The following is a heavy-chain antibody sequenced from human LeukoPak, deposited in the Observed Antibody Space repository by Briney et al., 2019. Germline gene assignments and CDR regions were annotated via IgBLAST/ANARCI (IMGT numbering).Heavy chain of an antibody. D-gene: IGHD6-13*01. J-gene: IGHJ4*02. CDR1: GGSFSSSSYY. CDR2: IYTSGST. CDR3: ARGNSSSWPLDY. Sequence: SQTLSLTCTVSGGSFSSSSYYWSWIRQPAGKGLEWIGRIYTSGSTNYNPSLKSRLTMSVDTSKNQFSLKMSSVTAADTAVYYCARGNSSSWPLDYWGQGTLVTVSS. V-gene: IGHV4-61*02.